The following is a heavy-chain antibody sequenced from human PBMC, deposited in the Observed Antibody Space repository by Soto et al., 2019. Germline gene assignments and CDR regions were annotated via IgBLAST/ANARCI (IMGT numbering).Heavy chain of an antibody. CDR3: ARGGSVGATLYYYYGMDV. Sequence: PGGSLRLSCAASGFTFSSYSMNWVRQAPGKGLEWVSSISSSSSYVYYADSVKGRFTISRDNAKNSLYLQMNSLRAEDTAVYYCARGGSVGATLYYYYGMDVWGQGTTVTVSS. D-gene: IGHD1-26*01. V-gene: IGHV3-21*01. J-gene: IGHJ6*02. CDR1: GFTFSSYS. CDR2: ISSSSSYV.